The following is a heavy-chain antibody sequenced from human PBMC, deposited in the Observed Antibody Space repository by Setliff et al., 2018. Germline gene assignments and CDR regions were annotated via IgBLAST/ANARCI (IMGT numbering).Heavy chain of an antibody. V-gene: IGHV3-15*01. Sequence: GESLKISCAAPELIFSHTWMNWVRQAPGKGLEWVGRIKGQTDGGTTDYAAPVKGRFSISRDDSKNTVYLQMNSLKTEDTAVYYCTTGYISGYYIGHWGLGTLVTVSS. J-gene: IGHJ4*02. D-gene: IGHD6-19*01. CDR1: ELIFSHTW. CDR2: IKGQTDGGTT. CDR3: TTGYISGYYIGH.